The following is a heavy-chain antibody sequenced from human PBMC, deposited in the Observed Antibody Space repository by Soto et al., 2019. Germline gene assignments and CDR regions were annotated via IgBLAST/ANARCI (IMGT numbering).Heavy chain of an antibody. V-gene: IGHV4-34*01. CDR3: KRSSHYNHNAFDM. D-gene: IGHD3-22*01. Sequence: SETLSLTCAVYGGSFSDFYWTWIRQPPGKGLEWIADINHSGNTNYNPSLKSRVTISIDTSKNQFSLKLTSVTAADTTVYYCKRSSHYNHNAFDMWGQGTVVTVSS. CDR1: GGSFSDFY. J-gene: IGHJ3*02. CDR2: INHSGNT.